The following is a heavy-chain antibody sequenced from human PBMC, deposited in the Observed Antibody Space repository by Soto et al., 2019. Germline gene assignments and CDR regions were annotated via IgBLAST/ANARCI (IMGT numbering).Heavy chain of an antibody. Sequence: QVHLQESGPGLVKPSETLSLTCTVSGGSISSDYWTWVRQPPGKGLEWIGYRYYSGTAKYNSSLKSRVTISVDTSKNQFYLKLSSVTVADTAVYYCERLSVADWFDPWGQGIQVTVSS. CDR1: GGSISSDY. CDR2: RYYSGTA. V-gene: IGHV4-59*01. J-gene: IGHJ5*02. D-gene: IGHD2-15*01. CDR3: ERLSVADWFDP.